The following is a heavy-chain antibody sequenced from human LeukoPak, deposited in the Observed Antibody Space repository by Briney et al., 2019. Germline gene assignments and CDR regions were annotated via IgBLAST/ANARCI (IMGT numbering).Heavy chain of an antibody. CDR1: GFTFSNYA. D-gene: IGHD2-15*01. CDR2: ISYDGSNK. J-gene: IGHJ4*02. Sequence: GGSLRLSCAASGFTFSNYAMHWVRQAPGKGLEWVAVISYDGSNKYYADSVKGRFTISRDNSKNTLYLQMNSLRAEDTAVYYCARGSAPHYFDYWGQGTLVTVSS. CDR3: ARGSAPHYFDY. V-gene: IGHV3-30-3*01.